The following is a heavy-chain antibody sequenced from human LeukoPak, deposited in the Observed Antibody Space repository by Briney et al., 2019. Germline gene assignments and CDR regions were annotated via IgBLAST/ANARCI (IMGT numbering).Heavy chain of an antibody. D-gene: IGHD1-26*01. CDR3: STYRLLDEPSEY. CDR2: INPDGSST. J-gene: IGHJ4*02. CDR1: GFTFSSYW. Sequence: PGGSLRLSCAASGFTFSSYWMHWVRQAPGKGLVWVSRINPDGSSTTYADSVKGRFTISRDNSKSTVSLQMSSLRAEDTAIYYCSTYRLLDEPSEYWGQGTLVTVSS. V-gene: IGHV3-74*01.